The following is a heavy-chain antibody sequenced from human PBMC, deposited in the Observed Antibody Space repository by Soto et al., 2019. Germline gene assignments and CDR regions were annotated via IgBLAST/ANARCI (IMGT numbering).Heavy chain of an antibody. CDR1: GGSISSYY. CDR3: ARVKGMVRAYYYYYYMDV. J-gene: IGHJ6*03. D-gene: IGHD2-8*01. Sequence: SETLSLTCTVSGGSISSYYWSWIRQPPGKGLEWIGYIYYSGSTNYNPSLKSRVTISVDTSKNQFSLKLCLVTAADTAGYYCARVKGMVRAYYYYYYMDVWGKGTTVTVSS. V-gene: IGHV4-59*12. CDR2: IYYSGST.